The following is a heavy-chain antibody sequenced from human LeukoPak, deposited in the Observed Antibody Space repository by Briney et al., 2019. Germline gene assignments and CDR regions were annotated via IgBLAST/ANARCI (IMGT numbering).Heavy chain of an antibody. V-gene: IGHV4-39*07. CDR1: GDSISKSRHF. J-gene: IGHJ3*02. Sequence: SETLSLTCNVSGDSISKSRHFWAWIRQSPGRGLEWIGYIYNSGSTYYNPSLKSRVTISVDTSKNQFSLSLGSVTAADTAVYYCAREGVRGDAFDIWGQGTMVTVSS. CDR3: AREGVRGDAFDI. D-gene: IGHD3-10*02. CDR2: IYNSGST.